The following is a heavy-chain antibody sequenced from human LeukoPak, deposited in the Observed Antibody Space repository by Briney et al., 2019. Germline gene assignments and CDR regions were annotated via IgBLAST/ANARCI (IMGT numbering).Heavy chain of an antibody. V-gene: IGHV3-74*01. CDR1: GFTFSRYW. J-gene: IGHJ1*01. Sequence: AGGSLRLSCAASGFTFSRYWMHWVRQAPGKGLVWVSRTKSDGSTNYADSVKGRFTISRDNAKNTVSLQMNSLRAEDTGVYYCARAPAEIGGYYPEYFRHWGQGTLVTVSS. CDR3: ARAPAEIGGYYPEYFRH. CDR2: TKSDGST. D-gene: IGHD3-22*01.